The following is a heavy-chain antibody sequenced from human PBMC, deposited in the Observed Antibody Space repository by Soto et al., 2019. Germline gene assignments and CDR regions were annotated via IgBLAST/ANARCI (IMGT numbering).Heavy chain of an antibody. CDR3: ARLPERGVLLAIDY. J-gene: IGHJ4*02. CDR2: ISSSSSYI. V-gene: IGHV3-21*01. D-gene: IGHD3-10*01. CDR1: GFTFSSYS. Sequence: EVQLVESGGGLVKPGGSLRLSCAASGFTFSSYSMNWVRQAPGKGLEWVSSISSSSSYIYYADSVKGRFTISRDNAKNSLYLQMNSLRAEDTAVYYCARLPERGVLLAIDYWGQGTLVTVSS.